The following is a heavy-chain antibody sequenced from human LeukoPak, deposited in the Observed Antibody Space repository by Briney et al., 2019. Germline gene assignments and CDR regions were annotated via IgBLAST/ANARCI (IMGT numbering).Heavy chain of an antibody. CDR3: ARDLALDGSSWLPYFDY. CDR1: GFTFSSYA. D-gene: IGHD6-13*01. Sequence: GRSLRLSCAASGFTFSSYAMHWVRQAPGKGLEWVAVISYDGSNKYYADSVKGRFTISRDNSKNTLYLQMNSLRAEDTAVYYCARDLALDGSSWLPYFDYWGQGTLVTVSS. CDR2: ISYDGSNK. J-gene: IGHJ4*02. V-gene: IGHV3-30-3*01.